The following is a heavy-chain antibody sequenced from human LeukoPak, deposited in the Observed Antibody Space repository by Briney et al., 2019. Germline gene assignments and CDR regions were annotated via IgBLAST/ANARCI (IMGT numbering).Heavy chain of an antibody. CDR2: IGTAVGDT. J-gene: IGHJ4*02. Sequence: GGSLRLSCAASGFIFSSYDMHWVRQATGKGLEWVSAIGTAVGDTHYLGSVKGRFTISRDNAKNSLYLQMNNLRVGDTAVYYCVRESGPNGRGWTDFDYWGQGTPVTVSS. D-gene: IGHD6-19*01. CDR3: VRESGPNGRGWTDFDY. V-gene: IGHV3-13*01. CDR1: GFIFSSYD.